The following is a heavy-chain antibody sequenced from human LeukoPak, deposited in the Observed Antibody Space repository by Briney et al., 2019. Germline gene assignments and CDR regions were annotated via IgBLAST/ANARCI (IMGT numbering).Heavy chain of an antibody. D-gene: IGHD3-16*01. J-gene: IGHJ3*02. V-gene: IGHV3-74*01. CDR1: GSTFSNYW. Sequence: PGGSLKLSCAVSGSTFSNYWMHWVRQAPGKGLVWVSRISGDGTSTLYADSVKGRLTTSRDNAKSTLYLQMNSLRAEDTAVYYCARETSTSGAFDIWGQGTMVTVSS. CDR3: ARETSTSGAFDI. CDR2: ISGDGTST.